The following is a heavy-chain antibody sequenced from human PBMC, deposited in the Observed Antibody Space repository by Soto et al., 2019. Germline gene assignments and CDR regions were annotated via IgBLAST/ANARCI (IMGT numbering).Heavy chain of an antibody. CDR1: GGSLRGYS. CDR2: VYSGGGT. V-gene: IGHV4-59*01. D-gene: IGHD1-26*01. Sequence: SETLSLTCTVSGGSLRGYSWSWIRQSPGKGLEWIGYVYSGGGTNYSPSFMGRVTISVDTTDNQFSLKLNSVTAADTAVYYCAREKTMGATFFDSWGPGALVTVSS. CDR3: AREKTMGATFFDS. J-gene: IGHJ4*02.